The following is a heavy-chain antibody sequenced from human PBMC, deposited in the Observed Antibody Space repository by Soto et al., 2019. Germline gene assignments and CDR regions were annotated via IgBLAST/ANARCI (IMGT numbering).Heavy chain of an antibody. CDR1: GFTFSSYS. J-gene: IGHJ4*02. Sequence: GSLRLSCAASGFTFSSYSMNWVRQAPGKGLEWVSSISSSSSYIYYADSVKGRFTISRDNAKNSLYLQMNSLRAEDTAVYYCARSVREYYDSSGLAYFDYWGQGTLVTVS. V-gene: IGHV3-21*01. D-gene: IGHD3-22*01. CDR2: ISSSSSYI. CDR3: ARSVREYYDSSGLAYFDY.